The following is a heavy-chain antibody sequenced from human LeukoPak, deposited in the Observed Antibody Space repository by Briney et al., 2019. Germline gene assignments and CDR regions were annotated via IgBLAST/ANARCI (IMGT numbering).Heavy chain of an antibody. D-gene: IGHD6-6*01. CDR3: AGDSSIAAP. V-gene: IGHV3-30*04. J-gene: IGHJ5*02. Sequence: GGSLRLSCAASGFTFSSYAMHWVRQAPGKGLEWVAVISYDGSNKYYADSVKGRFTISRDNSKNTLYLQMNSLRAEDTAVYYCAGDSSIAAPWGQGTLVTVSS. CDR1: GFTFSSYA. CDR2: ISYDGSNK.